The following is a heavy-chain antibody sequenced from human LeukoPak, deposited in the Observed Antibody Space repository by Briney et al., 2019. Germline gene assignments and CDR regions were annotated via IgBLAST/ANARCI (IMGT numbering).Heavy chain of an antibody. CDR2: IHSNENIK. Sequence: GGSLRLSCAASGFTFSNYGVHWVRQAPGKGLEWVALIHSNENIKWYADSVKGRFTISRDNSKNTLYLQMNSLGAEDTAVYYCAKDSTWAADYWGQGTLVTVSS. J-gene: IGHJ4*02. CDR1: GFTFSNYG. CDR3: AKDSTWAADY. D-gene: IGHD5/OR15-5a*01. V-gene: IGHV3-30*02.